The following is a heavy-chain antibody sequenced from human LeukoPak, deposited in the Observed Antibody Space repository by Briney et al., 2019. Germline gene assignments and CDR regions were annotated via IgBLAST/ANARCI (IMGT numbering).Heavy chain of an antibody. V-gene: IGHV3-21*01. CDR2: ISNSDGRT. J-gene: IGHJ4*02. CDR1: GFTFSSYI. CDR3: ARDRAMVV. Sequence: PGGSLRLSCAASGFTFSSYIVTWVRQTPGKGLEWVSPISNSDGRTFYADSVKGRFTIPRDNAKNSLYLQMNSLRAEDTAVYYCARDRAMVVWGQGTLVTVSS. D-gene: IGHD5-18*01.